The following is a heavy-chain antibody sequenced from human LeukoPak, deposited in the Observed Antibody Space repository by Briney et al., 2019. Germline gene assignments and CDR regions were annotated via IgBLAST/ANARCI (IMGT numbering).Heavy chain of an antibody. Sequence: GGSLRLSCAASGFTFSNNWMSWVRQAPGKGLEWVANIKQDGSEKYYADSVKGRFTISRDTAKNSLYLQMNSLRAEDTAVYYCATYSSGNGREFQHWGQGTLATVSS. J-gene: IGHJ1*01. D-gene: IGHD3-22*01. CDR2: IKQDGSEK. CDR1: GFTFSNNW. CDR3: ATYSSGNGREFQH. V-gene: IGHV3-7*01.